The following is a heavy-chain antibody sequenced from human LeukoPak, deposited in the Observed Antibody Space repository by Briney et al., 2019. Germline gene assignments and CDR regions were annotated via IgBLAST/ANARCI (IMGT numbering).Heavy chain of an antibody. V-gene: IGHV3-15*01. CDR1: GFTFSNAW. Sequence: GGSLRLSCPAAGFTFSNAWMSWVRQAPGKGLEWVGRIKSKTAGGTTDYAAPVKGRFTISRDDSKNTLYLQMNSLKTEDTAVYYCTTVPGYSYGYPDAFDIWGQGTMVTVSS. D-gene: IGHD5-18*01. CDR2: IKSKTAGGTT. CDR3: TTVPGYSYGYPDAFDI. J-gene: IGHJ3*02.